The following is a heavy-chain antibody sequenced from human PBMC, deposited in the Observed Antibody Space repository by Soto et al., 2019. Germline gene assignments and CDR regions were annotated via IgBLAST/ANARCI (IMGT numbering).Heavy chain of an antibody. CDR2: IYSGGST. Sequence: EVQLVESGGGLIQPGGSLRLSCAASGFTVSSNYMSWVRQAPGKGLEWVSVIYSGGSTYYADSVKGRFTISRDNSKNTLYLQMNSLRAEDTAVYYCAREGAMDTNDAFDIWGQGTMVTVSS. D-gene: IGHD5-18*01. J-gene: IGHJ3*02. CDR1: GFTVSSNY. CDR3: AREGAMDTNDAFDI. V-gene: IGHV3-53*01.